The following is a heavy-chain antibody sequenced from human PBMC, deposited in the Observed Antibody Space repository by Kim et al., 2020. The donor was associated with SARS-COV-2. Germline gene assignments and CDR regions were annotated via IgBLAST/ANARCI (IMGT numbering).Heavy chain of an antibody. J-gene: IGHJ6*02. CDR2: ISWNSGSI. Sequence: GGSLRLSCAASGFTFDDYAMHWVRQAPGKGLEWVSGISWNSGSIGYADSVKGRFTISRDNAKNSLYLQMNSLRAEDTALYYCAKDGLFYGMDVWGQGTTVTVSS. CDR3: AKDGLFYGMDV. CDR1: GFTFDDYA. D-gene: IGHD2-21*02. V-gene: IGHV3-9*01.